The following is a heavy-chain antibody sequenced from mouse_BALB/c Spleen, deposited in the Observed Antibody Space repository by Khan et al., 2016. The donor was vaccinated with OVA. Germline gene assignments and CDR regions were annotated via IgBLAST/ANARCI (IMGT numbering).Heavy chain of an antibody. J-gene: IGHJ4*01. Sequence: EVELVESGGDLVKPGGSLKLSCAAPGFIFSSYGMSWVRQTPDKRLEWVATISSGGSYTYYPDSVKGRFTISRDNAKNTLYLQMSSLKSEDTAMYYFASYITTGTEDYFGMDYWGRGTSVTVSS. CDR1: GFIFSSYG. CDR2: ISSGGSYT. D-gene: IGHD1-2*01. CDR3: ASYITTGTEDYFGMDY. V-gene: IGHV5-6*01.